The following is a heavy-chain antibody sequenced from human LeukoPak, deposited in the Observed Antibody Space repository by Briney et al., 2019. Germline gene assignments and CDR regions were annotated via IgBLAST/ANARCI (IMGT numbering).Heavy chain of an antibody. Sequence: GGSLRLSCAASGFIFSSYQMNWVRQAPGKGLEWVSYISSSGTTIYYADSVKGRFTISRDNAKNSLYLQMNSLRAEDTAVYYCARERYCSGGSCYSNWFDPWGQGTLVIVSS. CDR2: ISSSGTTI. J-gene: IGHJ5*02. CDR1: GFIFSSYQ. CDR3: ARERYCSGGSCYSNWFDP. D-gene: IGHD2-15*01. V-gene: IGHV3-48*03.